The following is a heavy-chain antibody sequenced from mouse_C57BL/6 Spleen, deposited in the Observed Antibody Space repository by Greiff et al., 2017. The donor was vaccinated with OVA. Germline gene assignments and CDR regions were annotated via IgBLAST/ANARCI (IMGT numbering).Heavy chain of an antibody. J-gene: IGHJ4*01. Sequence: VKLQESGAELVKPGASVKLSCKASGYTFTSYWMQWVKQRPGQGLEWIGEIDPSDSYTNYNQKFKGKATLTVDTSSSTAYMQLSSLTSEDSAVDYCARRGGSSYYYAMDYWGKGTSVTVSS. V-gene: IGHV1-50*01. CDR2: IDPSDSYT. CDR1: GYTFTSYW. D-gene: IGHD1-1*01. CDR3: ARRGGSSYYYAMDY.